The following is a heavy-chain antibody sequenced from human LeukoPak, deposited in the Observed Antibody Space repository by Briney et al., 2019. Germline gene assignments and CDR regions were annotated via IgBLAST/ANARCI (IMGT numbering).Heavy chain of an antibody. CDR1: GYTFTSYY. V-gene: IGHV1-46*01. J-gene: IGHJ5*02. CDR3: ARSNIISASGLNTGKGWFDP. D-gene: IGHD6-13*01. CDR2: INPSGGST. Sequence: ASVKVSCKASGYTFTSYYMHWVRQAPGQGLEWMGIINPSGGSTSYAQKFKGRVTMTRDTSISTVYLELRRLRSDDTAIFYCARSNIISASGLNTGKGWFDPWGQETLVTVSS.